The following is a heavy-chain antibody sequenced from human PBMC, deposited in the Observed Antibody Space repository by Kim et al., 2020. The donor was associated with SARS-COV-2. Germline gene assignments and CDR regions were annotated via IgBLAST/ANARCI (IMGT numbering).Heavy chain of an antibody. D-gene: IGHD3-10*01. CDR1: GYTFTSYD. Sequence: ASVKVSCKASGYTFTSYDINWVRQATGQGLEWMGWMNPNSGNTGYAQKFQGRVTMTRNTSISTAYMELSSLRSEDTAVYYCASGYGSGSYYNAHYYYGMDVWGQGTTVTVSS. CDR2: MNPNSGNT. CDR3: ASGYGSGSYYNAHYYYGMDV. V-gene: IGHV1-8*01. J-gene: IGHJ6*02.